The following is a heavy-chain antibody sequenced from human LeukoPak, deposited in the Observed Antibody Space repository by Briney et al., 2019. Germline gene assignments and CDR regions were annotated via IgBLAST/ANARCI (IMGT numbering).Heavy chain of an antibody. V-gene: IGHV1-18*01. CDR3: ARDYYYGSGSYYNVVPPYYYGMDV. Sequence: ASVKLSCKASGYTFTSYGISWVRHAPGQGLEWMGWISAYNGNTNYAQKLQGRVTMTTDTSTSTAYIELRSLRSDDTAVYYCARDYYYGSGSYYNVVPPYYYGMDVWGQGTTVTVSS. J-gene: IGHJ6*02. D-gene: IGHD3-10*01. CDR1: GYTFTSYG. CDR2: ISAYNGNT.